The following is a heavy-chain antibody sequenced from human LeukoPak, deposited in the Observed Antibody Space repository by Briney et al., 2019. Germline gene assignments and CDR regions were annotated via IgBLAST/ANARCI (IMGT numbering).Heavy chain of an antibody. Sequence: SETLSLTCTVSGGSISSSSYYWGWIRQPPGKGLEWIGSIYYSGSTYYNPSLKSRVTISVDTSKNQFSLKLSSVTAADTAVYYCARLQGFYYDSSGYYEIRAFDIWGQGTMVTVSS. CDR1: GGSISSSSYY. CDR2: IYYSGST. V-gene: IGHV4-39*01. D-gene: IGHD3-22*01. CDR3: ARLQGFYYDSSGYYEIRAFDI. J-gene: IGHJ3*02.